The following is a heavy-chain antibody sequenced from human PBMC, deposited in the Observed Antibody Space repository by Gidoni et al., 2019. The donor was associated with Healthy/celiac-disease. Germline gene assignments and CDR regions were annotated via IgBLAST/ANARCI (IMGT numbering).Heavy chain of an antibody. Sequence: QVQLQQWGAGLLKPSETLSLTCAVYGWSFRGYYWSWIRQPPGKGLEWIGEINHSGSTNYNPSLKSRVTISVDTSKNQFSLKLSSVTAADTAVYYCAREHCDTSCYFGFEDVWGKGTTVTVSS. V-gene: IGHV4-34*01. J-gene: IGHJ6*04. CDR1: GWSFRGYY. CDR3: AREHCDTSCYFGFEDV. D-gene: IGHD2-2*01. CDR2: INHSGST.